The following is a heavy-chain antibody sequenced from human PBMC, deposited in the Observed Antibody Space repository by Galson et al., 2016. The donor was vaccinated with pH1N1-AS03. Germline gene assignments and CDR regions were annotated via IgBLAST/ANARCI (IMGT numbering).Heavy chain of an antibody. CDR1: GFTFSTYA. V-gene: IGHV3-23*01. Sequence: SLRLSCAVSGFTFSTYAMTWVRQAPGRGLEWVSSISSTGSNTFYADSVMGRFTISRDNSKNTLYLQMNRLKAEDTAVFYCAKYTIYWYEDYWGQGTLVTVSS. CDR3: AKYTIYWYEDY. CDR2: ISSTGSNT. J-gene: IGHJ4*02. D-gene: IGHD1-1*01.